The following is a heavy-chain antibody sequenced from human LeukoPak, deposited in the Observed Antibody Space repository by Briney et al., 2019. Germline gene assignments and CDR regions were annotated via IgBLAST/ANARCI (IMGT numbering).Heavy chain of an antibody. CDR3: AKGGQWLVSDAFDI. D-gene: IGHD6-19*01. V-gene: IGHV3-23*01. CDR1: GFTFSNYA. J-gene: IGHJ3*02. Sequence: GGSLRLSCVASGFTFSNYAMSWVRQTPGKGLEWVSAISGSGGSTYYADSVKGRFTISRDNSKNTLYLQMNSLRAEDTAVYYCAKGGQWLVSDAFDIWGQGTMVTVSS. CDR2: ISGSGGST.